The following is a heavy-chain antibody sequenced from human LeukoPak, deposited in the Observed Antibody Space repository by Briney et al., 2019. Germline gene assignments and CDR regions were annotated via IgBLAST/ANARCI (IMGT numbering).Heavy chain of an antibody. D-gene: IGHD3-10*01. CDR1: GFTFGDYA. V-gene: IGHV3-49*04. Sequence: GGALRLSCTASGFTFGDYAMSWVRRPPGEGMEVEGFIRSKPYGWITEHAASVKGRFTISRDHSQSIAYPQMNRLKTEDTAVYYCTRGSEWTHAFDIWGQGTMVTVSS. CDR3: TRGSEWTHAFDI. CDR2: IRSKPYGWIT. J-gene: IGHJ3*02.